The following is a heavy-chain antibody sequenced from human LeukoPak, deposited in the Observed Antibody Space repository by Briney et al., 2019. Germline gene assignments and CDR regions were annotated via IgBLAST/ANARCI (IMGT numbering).Heavy chain of an antibody. J-gene: IGHJ4*02. V-gene: IGHV3-11*06. D-gene: IGHD6-13*01. CDR2: ISSSSSYT. CDR1: GFTFSDYY. CDR3: ARARGAAGGRTFDY. Sequence: GGSLRLSCAASGFTFSDYYMSWIRQAPGKGLEWVSYISSSSSYTHYADSVKGRFTISRDNAKNSLYMQMNSLRAEATAVYYCARARGAAGGRTFDYWGQGTLVTVSS.